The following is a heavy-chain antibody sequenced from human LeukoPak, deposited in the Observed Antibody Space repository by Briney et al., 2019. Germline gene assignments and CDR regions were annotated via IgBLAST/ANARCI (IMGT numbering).Heavy chain of an antibody. CDR1: GFTFDDYT. D-gene: IGHD5-24*01. Sequence: GGSLRLSCAASGFTFDDYTMHWVRQAPGKGLEWVSLISWDGDTTYYADSVKGRFTISRDNSKNSLYLQMDSLRAEDTALYYCAKDRYSYDRDGFPLDYWGQGTLVTVSS. V-gene: IGHV3-43*01. CDR2: ISWDGDTT. CDR3: AKDRYSYDRDGFPLDY. J-gene: IGHJ4*02.